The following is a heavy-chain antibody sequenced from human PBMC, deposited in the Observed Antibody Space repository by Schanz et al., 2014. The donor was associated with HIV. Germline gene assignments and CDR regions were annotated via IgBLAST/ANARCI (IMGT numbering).Heavy chain of an antibody. CDR1: GISLTNNA. D-gene: IGHD6-19*01. Sequence: EVQQVLESGGGLVQPGGSLRLSCAASGISLTNNAMTWVRQAPGKGLEWVSDIRAAGDTYYGDSVKGRFTISRDNAKNSLYLQMDSLTAEDTAVYYCARRQWVAPDYWGQGTLVTVSS. CDR3: ARRQWVAPDY. J-gene: IGHJ4*02. V-gene: IGHV3-23*01. CDR2: IRAAGDT.